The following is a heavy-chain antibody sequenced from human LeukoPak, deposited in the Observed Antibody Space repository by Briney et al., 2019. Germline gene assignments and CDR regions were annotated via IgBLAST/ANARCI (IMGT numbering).Heavy chain of an antibody. CDR2: IVVGSGNT. Sequence: GTSVKVSCKASGFTFTSSAMQWVRQARGQRLEWIGWIVVGSGNTNYAQKFQERVTITRDMSTSTAYMELSSLRSEDTAVYYCAADPSATTWVTTSYAFDIWGQGTMVTVSS. D-gene: IGHD4-17*01. CDR3: AADPSATTWVTTSYAFDI. J-gene: IGHJ3*02. V-gene: IGHV1-58*02. CDR1: GFTFTSSA.